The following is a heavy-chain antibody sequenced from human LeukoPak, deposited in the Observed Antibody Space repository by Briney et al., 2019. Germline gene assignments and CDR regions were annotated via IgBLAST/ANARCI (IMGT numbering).Heavy chain of an antibody. D-gene: IGHD2-2*01. J-gene: IGHJ6*03. Sequence: TSVKVSCTASGYTFTVYYMHLVRQAPGQGLELMGWINPNSGDTNYAQKFQGRVTMTRDTSISTAYMDLRRLRSEDTAVYYCARDPEFVVPAALGPIYYYYMDVWGKGTPVTVSS. CDR3: ARDPEFVVPAALGPIYYYYMDV. CDR1: GYTFTVYY. CDR2: INPNSGDT. V-gene: IGHV1-2*02.